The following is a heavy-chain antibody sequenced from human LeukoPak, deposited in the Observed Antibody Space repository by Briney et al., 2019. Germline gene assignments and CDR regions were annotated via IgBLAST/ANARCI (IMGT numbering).Heavy chain of an antibody. CDR2: ISWNSGSI. J-gene: IGHJ4*02. CDR3: AKDVCGGDCGFDY. Sequence: GRSLKLSCAASGFTFVDYAMYWVRQTPGKGLEWVSGISWNSGSIGYADSVKGRFTISRDNAKNSLYLQMNSLRAEDTALYYCAKDVCGGDCGFDYWGQGTLVTVSS. D-gene: IGHD2-21*02. CDR1: GFTFVDYA. V-gene: IGHV3-9*01.